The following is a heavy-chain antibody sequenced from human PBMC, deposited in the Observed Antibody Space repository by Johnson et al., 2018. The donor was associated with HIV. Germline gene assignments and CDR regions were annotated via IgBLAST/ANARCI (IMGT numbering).Heavy chain of an antibody. CDR2: ISYDGTNI. Sequence: QVQLVESGGGVVQPGRSLKLSCVASGFTFSNYVIHWVRQAPGKGLEWVAMISYDGTNIYYRDSVKGRFTISRANSKNTLYLQMNSLRADDTAVYYCAQDLRCFDWFNAYDAFDIWGQGTMVTVSS. D-gene: IGHD3-9*01. V-gene: IGHV3-30-3*01. J-gene: IGHJ3*02. CDR3: AQDLRCFDWFNAYDAFDI. CDR1: GFTFSNYV.